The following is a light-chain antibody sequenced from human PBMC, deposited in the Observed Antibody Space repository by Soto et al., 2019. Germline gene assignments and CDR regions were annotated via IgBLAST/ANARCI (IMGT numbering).Light chain of an antibody. CDR1: QTVSSSY. V-gene: IGKV3-20*01. CDR2: GAS. Sequence: EIVLTQSPGTLSLSPGERATLSCRASQTVSSSYLAWYQQKPGQAPRLLIYGASSRATGIPDRFSGSGSGTDFTLTISRLKPEDFALYYCQQYETSLRTFGQGTKVDIK. J-gene: IGKJ1*01. CDR3: QQYETSLRT.